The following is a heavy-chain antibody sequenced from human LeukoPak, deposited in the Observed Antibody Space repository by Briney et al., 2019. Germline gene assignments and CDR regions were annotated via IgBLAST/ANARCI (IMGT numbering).Heavy chain of an antibody. Sequence: ASVKVSCKASGYTFTSYDINWVRQAPGQGLEWGGWMNPNSGNTGYAQKFQGRVTMTRNTSISTAYMELSSLRSEDTAVYYSARFYDFWSADYYYYGMDVWGQGTTVTVSS. CDR3: ARFYDFWSADYYYYGMDV. V-gene: IGHV1-8*01. CDR1: GYTFTSYD. D-gene: IGHD3-3*01. CDR2: MNPNSGNT. J-gene: IGHJ6*02.